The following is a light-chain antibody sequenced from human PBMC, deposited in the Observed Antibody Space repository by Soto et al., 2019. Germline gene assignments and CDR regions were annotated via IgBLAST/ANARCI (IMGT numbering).Light chain of an antibody. CDR2: DAS. CDR3: QQRSNWPPALT. CDR1: RSISNW. Sequence: DIQMTQSPSTLSASVGDRVTITCRASRSISNWLAWYQQRPGIAPKLLIFDASILQSGVPSRFSGSGSGTEFTLSISRLQTDDFATYYCQQRSNWPPALTFGGGTKVDIK. V-gene: IGKV1-5*01. J-gene: IGKJ4*01.